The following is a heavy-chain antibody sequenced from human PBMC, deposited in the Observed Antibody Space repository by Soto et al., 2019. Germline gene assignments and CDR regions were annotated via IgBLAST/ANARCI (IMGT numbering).Heavy chain of an antibody. J-gene: IGHJ6*02. CDR1: GGSISSGDYY. CDR3: ARGLNDYGSGSYYYYYGLDV. D-gene: IGHD3-10*01. Sequence: QVQLQESGPGLVKPSQTLSLTCTVSGGSISSGDYYWSWIRQPPGKGLEWIGYIFYSGTTYYNPSLKSRVTISIDTSKNQFSLKLSSVTAADAAVYYCARGLNDYGSGSYYYYYGLDVWGQGSTVTVSS. V-gene: IGHV4-30-4*01. CDR2: IFYSGTT.